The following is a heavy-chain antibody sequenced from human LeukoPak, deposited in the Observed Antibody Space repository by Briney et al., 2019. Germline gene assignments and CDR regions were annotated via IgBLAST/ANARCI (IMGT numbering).Heavy chain of an antibody. J-gene: IGHJ4*02. V-gene: IGHV3-74*01. CDR1: GFTFNSCW. D-gene: IGHD6-25*01. CDR2: IRDDGSMT. CDR3: ARENLAAAADY. Sequence: GGSLRLSCVVSGFTFNSCWMNWVRHAPGKGLVWVSRIRDDGSMTNYADSVKGRFTISRDNAKNTLYLQMNSLRLEDTAVYYCARENLAAAADYWGQGTVVTVSS.